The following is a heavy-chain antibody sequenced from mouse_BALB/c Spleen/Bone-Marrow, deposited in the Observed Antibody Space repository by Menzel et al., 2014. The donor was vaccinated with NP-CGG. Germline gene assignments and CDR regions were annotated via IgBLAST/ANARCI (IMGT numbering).Heavy chain of an antibody. Sequence: EVQLVESGGGLVKPGGSLKLSCAASGFTFSSYTTSWIRQTPEKRLEWVATITSGGGYTYYPDSVKGRFTISRDNAKSTLYLQMSSLKSEDTAMYYCTRDLYDGYSYYAMDYWGQGTSVTVSS. CDR2: ITSGGGYT. J-gene: IGHJ4*01. CDR1: GFTFSSYT. D-gene: IGHD2-3*01. CDR3: TRDLYDGYSYYAMDY. V-gene: IGHV5-6-4*01.